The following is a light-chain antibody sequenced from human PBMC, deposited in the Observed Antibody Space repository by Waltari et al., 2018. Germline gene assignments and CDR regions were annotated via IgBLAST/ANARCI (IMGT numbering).Light chain of an antibody. CDR1: NSDVGSYNL. CDR3: CSYAGRSIFDV. Sequence: QSALTQPASVSGSPGQSITLPCTGTNSDVGSYNLVSWYQQPPGKAPKLIVYEGYKRPSGVSNRFSGSKAGNTASLTISGLQAEDEADYYCCSYAGRSIFDVFGSGTTVTVL. CDR2: EGY. V-gene: IGLV2-23*03. J-gene: IGLJ1*01.